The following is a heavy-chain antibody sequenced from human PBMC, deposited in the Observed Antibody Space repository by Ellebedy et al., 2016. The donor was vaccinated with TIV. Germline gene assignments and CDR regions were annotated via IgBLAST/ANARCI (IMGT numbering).Heavy chain of an antibody. CDR2: ISNGGDTT. J-gene: IGHJ4*02. Sequence: GESLKISCAASGFTFGCCAMSWVCPAPGKGLEWVSVISNGGDTTYADSVKGRFTISSDNSKNTLFLQMNSLRADDTALYYCTNGGLSNSPRHYFDSWGQGTLVTVSS. CDR3: TNGGLSNSPRHYFDS. D-gene: IGHD5/OR15-5a*01. CDR1: GFTFGCCA. V-gene: IGHV3-23*01.